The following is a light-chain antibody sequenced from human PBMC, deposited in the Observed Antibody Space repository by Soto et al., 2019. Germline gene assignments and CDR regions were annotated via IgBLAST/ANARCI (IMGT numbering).Light chain of an antibody. CDR3: GTWDLSLGADV. Sequence: QSVLTQPPSVSAAPGQKVTISCSGSSSNIGDNYVSWYQHLPGTAPKLLIYETNKRPSGIPDRFSGSKSGTSATLGITGLQTGDEADYYCGTWDLSLGADVFGTGTKVTV. CDR1: SSNIGDNY. V-gene: IGLV1-51*02. J-gene: IGLJ1*01. CDR2: ETN.